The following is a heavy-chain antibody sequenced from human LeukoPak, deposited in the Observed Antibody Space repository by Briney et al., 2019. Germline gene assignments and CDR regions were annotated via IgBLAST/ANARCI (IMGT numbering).Heavy chain of an antibody. D-gene: IGHD6-13*01. CDR1: GFTFSSFG. Sequence: GRSLTLSCAASGFTFSSFGMHWVRQAPGKGLEWVEVKGRFTISRDNSKNTLYLQMNSLRDDDTAVYYCVRGVGVSRFNYLDSWGQGTLVIVSS. J-gene: IGHJ4*02. CDR3: VRGVGVSRFNYLDS. V-gene: IGHV3-33*01.